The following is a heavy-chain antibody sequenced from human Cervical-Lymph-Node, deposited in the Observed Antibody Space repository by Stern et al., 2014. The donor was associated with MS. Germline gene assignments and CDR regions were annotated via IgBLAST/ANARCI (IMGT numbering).Heavy chain of an antibody. CDR3: ARDRGVGSLFDY. Sequence: LQLQESGPGLVKPTQTLSLTCTVSGDSIYSGTYYWSWIRQSAGHGLEWIGRINVSGSTNSNPSLKSRLTMSIDTSKNQFSLRLSSVTAADTAVYYCARDRGVGSLFDYWGQGTLGIVSS. V-gene: IGHV4-61*02. CDR2: INVSGST. J-gene: IGHJ4*02. D-gene: IGHD3-10*01. CDR1: GDSIYSGTYY.